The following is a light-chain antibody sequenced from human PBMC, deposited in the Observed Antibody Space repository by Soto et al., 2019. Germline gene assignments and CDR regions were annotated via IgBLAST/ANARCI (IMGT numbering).Light chain of an antibody. CDR2: NAS. J-gene: IGKJ1*01. V-gene: IGKV1-5*03. CDR3: QQYNSYPWT. CDR1: QSISSW. Sequence: DIQMTQSPSTLSASVGDRVTITCRASQSISSWLAWCQQKPGKAPKLLIYNASSLASGVPSRFSGSGSGTEFTLTISSLQPDDFATYYCQQYNSYPWTFGQGTKLEIK.